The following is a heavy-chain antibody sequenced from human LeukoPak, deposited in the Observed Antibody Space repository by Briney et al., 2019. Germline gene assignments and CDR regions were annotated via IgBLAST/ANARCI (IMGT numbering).Heavy chain of an antibody. Sequence: PSGTLSLTCSVSGGSISSTSKYWGWIRQPPGKGLEWIGSIYYSGDTYYNPSLRSRVIISVDTSKNQFSLKLTSVTAADTAVYYCARSSAAEGPTHNWFGPWGQGTLVTVPS. D-gene: IGHD6-13*01. CDR3: ARSSAAEGPTHNWFGP. CDR2: IYYSGDT. CDR1: GGSISSTSKY. J-gene: IGHJ5*02. V-gene: IGHV4-39*01.